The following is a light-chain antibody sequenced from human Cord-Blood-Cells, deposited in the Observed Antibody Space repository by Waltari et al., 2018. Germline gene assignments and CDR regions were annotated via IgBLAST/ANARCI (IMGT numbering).Light chain of an antibody. Sequence: DIVMTQSPDSLAVSLGERATINCKSSQSVLYSSNNKNHLAWYQQKTGQPPKLLIYWASTRESGVPDRFSGSGSGTDFTLTISSLQAEDVAVYYCQQYYSTPPTFGQGTKVEIK. V-gene: IGKV4-1*01. CDR3: QQYYSTPPT. CDR1: QSVLYSSNNKNH. J-gene: IGKJ1*01. CDR2: WAS.